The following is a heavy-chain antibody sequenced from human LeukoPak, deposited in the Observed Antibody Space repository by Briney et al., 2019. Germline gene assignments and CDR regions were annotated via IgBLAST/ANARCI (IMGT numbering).Heavy chain of an antibody. V-gene: IGHV1-18*01. D-gene: IGHD6-13*01. J-gene: IGHJ3*02. CDR3: ARDARAAAGTSDAFDI. CDR1: GYTFTSYG. CDR2: ISAYNRNT. Sequence: ASVKVSCKASGYTFTSYGFSWVRQAPGQGLEWMGWISAYNRNTNYAQKLQGRVTMTTDTSTSTAYMELRSLRSDDTAVYYCARDARAAAGTSDAFDIWGQGTMVTVSS.